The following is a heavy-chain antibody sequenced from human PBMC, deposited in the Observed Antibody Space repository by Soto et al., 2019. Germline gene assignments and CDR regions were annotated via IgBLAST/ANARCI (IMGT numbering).Heavy chain of an antibody. Sequence: GGSLRLSCAASGFTFSSYAMSWVRQAPGKGLEWVSAISGSGGSTYYADSVKGRFTISRDNSKNTLYLQMNSLRAEDTAVYYCAKESVRGIAAAGKGPYYFDYWGQGTLVTVSS. V-gene: IGHV3-23*01. CDR3: AKESVRGIAAAGKGPYYFDY. D-gene: IGHD6-13*01. J-gene: IGHJ4*02. CDR2: ISGSGGST. CDR1: GFTFSSYA.